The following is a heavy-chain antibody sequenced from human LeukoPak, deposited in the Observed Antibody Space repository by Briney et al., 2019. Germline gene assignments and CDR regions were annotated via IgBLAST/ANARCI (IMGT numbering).Heavy chain of an antibody. D-gene: IGHD6-19*01. CDR2: IYYSGST. CDR1: GGSISSYY. V-gene: IGHV4-59*01. J-gene: IGHJ3*02. Sequence: PSETLSLTCTVSGGSISSYYWSWIRQPPGKGLEWIGYIYYSGSTNYNPSLKSRVTISVDTSKNQFSLKLSSVAAADTAVYYCARSGIAVAGPDAFDIWGQGTMVTVSS. CDR3: ARSGIAVAGPDAFDI.